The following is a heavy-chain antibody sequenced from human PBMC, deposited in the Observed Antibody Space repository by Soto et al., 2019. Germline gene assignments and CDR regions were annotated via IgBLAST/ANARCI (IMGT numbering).Heavy chain of an antibody. CDR1: GASITNYH. CDR3: GPAVRTDEFYSYYYMDV. D-gene: IGHD2-15*01. CDR2: IYYFGSA. V-gene: IGHV4-59*01. J-gene: IGHJ6*03. Sequence: SETLSLTCTVSGASITNYHWSWIRQPPGKGLEWIGYIYYFGSANYNPSLKSRVTISVDTSQSQVSLTLNSVTAADTGVYYCGPAVRTDEFYSYYYMDVWGRGTTVTVSS.